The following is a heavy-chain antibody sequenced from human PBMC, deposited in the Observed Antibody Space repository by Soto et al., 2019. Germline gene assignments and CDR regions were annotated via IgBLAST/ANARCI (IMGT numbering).Heavy chain of an antibody. D-gene: IGHD2-2*01. CDR3: ARVQLVVVPAAMGGYGMDV. Sequence: SETLSLTCAVSGGSIRSSNLWSWVRQPPGKGLEWIGEIYHSGSTNYNPSLKSRVTISVDKSKNQFSLKLSSVTAADTAVYYCARVQLVVVPAAMGGYGMDVWGQGTTVTVSS. V-gene: IGHV4-4*02. J-gene: IGHJ6*02. CDR1: GGSIRSSNL. CDR2: IYHSGST.